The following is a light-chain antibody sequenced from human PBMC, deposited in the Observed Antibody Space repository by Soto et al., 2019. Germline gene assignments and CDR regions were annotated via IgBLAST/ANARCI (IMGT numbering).Light chain of an antibody. CDR2: GAS. CDR3: HQYGISPWT. Sequence: EAVLTQSPATLSLSPGERATLSCRASQSVTNNYLAWFQQKLGQAPRLLIYGASTRAIGIPDRFIGSGSGTDFTLTISTLEPEDFAVYYCHQYGISPWTFGQGTKVDIK. J-gene: IGKJ1*01. CDR1: QSVTNNY. V-gene: IGKV3-20*01.